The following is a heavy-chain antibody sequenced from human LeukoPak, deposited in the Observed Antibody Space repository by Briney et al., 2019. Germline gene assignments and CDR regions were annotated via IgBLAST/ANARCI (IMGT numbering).Heavy chain of an antibody. Sequence: SVKVSCKASGYTFTGYYVHWVRQAPGQGLEWMGGIIPIFGTANYAQKFQGRVTITADESTSTAYMELSSLRSEDTAVYYCASSYYYDSSGPIYNWFDPWGQGTLVTVSS. CDR3: ASSYYYDSSGPIYNWFDP. J-gene: IGHJ5*02. CDR1: GYTFTGYY. CDR2: IIPIFGTA. V-gene: IGHV1-69*13. D-gene: IGHD3-22*01.